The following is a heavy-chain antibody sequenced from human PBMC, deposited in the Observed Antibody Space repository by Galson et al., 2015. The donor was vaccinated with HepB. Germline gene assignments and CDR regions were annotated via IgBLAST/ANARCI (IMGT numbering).Heavy chain of an antibody. CDR3: ARAYKRITMIPRPKKDVANFDY. CDR1: GGSFSGYY. CDR2: INHSGST. V-gene: IGHV4-34*01. D-gene: IGHD3-22*01. Sequence: SETLSLTCAVYGGSFSGYYWSWIRQPPGKGLEWIGEINHSGSTNYNPSLKSRVTISVDTSKNQFSLKLSSVTAADTAVYYCARAYKRITMIPRPKKDVANFDYWGQGTLVTVSS. J-gene: IGHJ4*02.